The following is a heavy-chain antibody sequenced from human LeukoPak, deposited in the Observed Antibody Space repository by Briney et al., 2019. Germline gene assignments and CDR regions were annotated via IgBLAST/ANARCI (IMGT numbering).Heavy chain of an antibody. V-gene: IGHV1-69*04. CDR3: ARGSWFDP. CDR1: GGTFSSYA. CDR2: IIPILGIA. Sequence: SVKVSCKASGGTFSSYAISWVRQAPGQGLEWMGRIIPILGIANYAQKLQGRVTISADKSTSTAYMELSSLRSEDTAVYYCARGSWFDPWGQGTLVTVSS. J-gene: IGHJ5*02.